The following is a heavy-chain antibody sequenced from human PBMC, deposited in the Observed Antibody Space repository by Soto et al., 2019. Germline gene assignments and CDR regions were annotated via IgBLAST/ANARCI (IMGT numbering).Heavy chain of an antibody. V-gene: IGHV1-46*01. CDR1: GYTFTSYY. D-gene: IGHD5-18*01. CDR3: ARVQWIHLWLKGVDY. Sequence: QVQLVQSGAEGKKPGASVKVSCKASGYTFTSYYMHWVRQAPGQGLEWMGIINPSGGSTSYAQKFQGRVTMTRDTSTSTVYMELSSLRSEDTAVYYCARVQWIHLWLKGVDYWGQGTLVTVSS. J-gene: IGHJ4*02. CDR2: INPSGGST.